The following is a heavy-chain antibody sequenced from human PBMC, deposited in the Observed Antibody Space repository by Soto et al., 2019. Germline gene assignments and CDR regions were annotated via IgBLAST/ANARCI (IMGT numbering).Heavy chain of an antibody. J-gene: IGHJ5*02. D-gene: IGHD3-3*01. Sequence: PSETLSLTCTVSGGSISSGGYYWSWIRQHPGKGLEWIGYIYYSGSTYYNPSLKSRVTISVDTSKNQFSLKLSSVTAADTAVYYCARDTSDFWSGYPPAPAWFGPWGQGTLVTVPS. V-gene: IGHV4-31*03. CDR2: IYYSGST. CDR3: ARDTSDFWSGYPPAPAWFGP. CDR1: GGSISSGGYY.